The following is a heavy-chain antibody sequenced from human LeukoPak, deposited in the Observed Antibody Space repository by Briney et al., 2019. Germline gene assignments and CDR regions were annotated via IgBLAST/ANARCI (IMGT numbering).Heavy chain of an antibody. CDR2: INHSGST. Sequence: KPSETLSLTCAVYGGSFSGYYWSWIRQPPGKGLEWIGEINHSGSTNYNPSLKSRVTISVDTSKNQFSLKLSSVTAADTAVYYCARTAVIAVAGTSNRFDPWGQGTLVTVSS. CDR1: GGSFSGYY. J-gene: IGHJ5*02. CDR3: ARTAVIAVAGTSNRFDP. V-gene: IGHV4-34*01. D-gene: IGHD6-19*01.